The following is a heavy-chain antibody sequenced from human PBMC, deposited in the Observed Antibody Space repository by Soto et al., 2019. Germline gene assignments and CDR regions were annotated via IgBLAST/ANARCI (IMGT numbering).Heavy chain of an antibody. CDR3: ARDRNWNYGIDY. J-gene: IGHJ4*02. D-gene: IGHD1-7*01. V-gene: IGHV4-34*01. CDR2: INHSGST. Sequence: QVQLQQWGAGLLKPSETLSLTCAVYGGSFSGYYWSWIRQPPGKGLEWIGEINHSGSTNYNPSLKSRVTISVDTSKNQFYLKLSSVTVADTAVYYCARDRNWNYGIDYWGQGTLGTVSS. CDR1: GGSFSGYY.